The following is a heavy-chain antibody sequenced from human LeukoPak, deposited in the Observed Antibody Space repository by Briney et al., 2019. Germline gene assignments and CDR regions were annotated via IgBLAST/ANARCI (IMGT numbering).Heavy chain of an antibody. CDR1: GGSIGRYY. D-gene: IGHD1-1*01. J-gene: IGHJ4*02. CDR2: VSYSGTT. V-gene: IGHV4-59*01. Sequence: RPSETLSLTCTVSGGSIGRYYWSWVRQSPGKGLEWIGYVSYSGTTDYNPSFQSRVIISLDTSRTQFSLRLSSVTAADTAVYYCARENDRYGRIDYWGQGIHVTVSS. CDR3: ARENDRYGRIDY.